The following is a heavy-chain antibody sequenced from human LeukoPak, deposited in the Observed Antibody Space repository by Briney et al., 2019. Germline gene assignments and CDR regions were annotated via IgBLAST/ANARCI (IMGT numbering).Heavy chain of an antibody. V-gene: IGHV1-2*02. CDR1: GYTFTGYY. Sequence: ASLKVSCKASGYTFTGYYMHWVQQAPGQGLEWMGWINPNSGGTNYAQKFQGRVTMTRDTSISTAYMELSRLRSDDTAVYYCVQDLAIAAAGEYWGQGTLVTVSS. CDR2: INPNSGGT. D-gene: IGHD6-13*01. CDR3: VQDLAIAAAGEY. J-gene: IGHJ4*02.